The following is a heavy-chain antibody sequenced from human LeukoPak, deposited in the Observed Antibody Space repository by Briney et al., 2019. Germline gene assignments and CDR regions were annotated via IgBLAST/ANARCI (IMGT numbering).Heavy chain of an antibody. J-gene: IGHJ5*02. D-gene: IGHD3-10*01. CDR3: ARRKGLMVRGADSVLNWFDP. CDR2: INHSGST. Sequence: SETLSLTCTVSGGSISSYYWSWIRQPPGKGLEWIGEINHSGSTNYNPSLKSRVTISVDTSKNQFSLKLSSVTAADTAVYYCARRKGLMVRGADSVLNWFDPWGQGTLVTVSS. CDR1: GGSISSYY. V-gene: IGHV4-34*01.